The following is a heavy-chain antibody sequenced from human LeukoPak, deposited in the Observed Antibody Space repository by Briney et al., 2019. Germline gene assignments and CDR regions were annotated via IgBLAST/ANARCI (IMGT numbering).Heavy chain of an antibody. CDR3: AENYYDSSGNSGRTDAFDI. J-gene: IGHJ3*02. CDR1: GGSISSSSYY. CDR2: IYYSGST. Sequence: PSETLSLTCTVSGGSISSSSYYWGWIRQPPGKGLEWIGSIYYSGSTYYNPSLKSRVTISVDTSKNQFSLKLSSVTAADTAVYYCAENYYDSSGNSGRTDAFDIWGQGTMVTVSS. D-gene: IGHD3-22*01. V-gene: IGHV4-39*07.